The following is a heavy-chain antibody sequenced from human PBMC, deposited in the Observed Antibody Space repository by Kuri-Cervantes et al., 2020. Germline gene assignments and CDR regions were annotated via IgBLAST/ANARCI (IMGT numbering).Heavy chain of an antibody. CDR1: GGTFSSYT. V-gene: IGHV1-69*05. Sequence: SVKVSCKASGGTFSSYTISWVRQAPGQGLEWMGGIIPLFGTANYAQKFQGRVTMTTDTSTSTAYMELRSLRSDDTAVYYCARDPDTAMVNPILDYWGQGTLVTVSS. D-gene: IGHD5-18*01. J-gene: IGHJ4*02. CDR2: IIPLFGTA. CDR3: ARDPDTAMVNPILDY.